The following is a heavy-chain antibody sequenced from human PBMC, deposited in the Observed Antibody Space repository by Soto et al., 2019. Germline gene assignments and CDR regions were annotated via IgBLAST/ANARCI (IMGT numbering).Heavy chain of an antibody. V-gene: IGHV4-61*01. J-gene: IGHJ4*02. CDR2: IYYSGST. Sequence: KPSETLSLTCTVSGGSVSSGSYYWSWIRQPPGKGLEWIGYIYYSGSTNYNPSLKSRVTISVDTSKNQFSLKLSSVTAADTAVYYCARDGDYEAYFDYWGQGTLVTVSS. CDR1: GGSVSSGSYY. D-gene: IGHD4-17*01. CDR3: ARDGDYEAYFDY.